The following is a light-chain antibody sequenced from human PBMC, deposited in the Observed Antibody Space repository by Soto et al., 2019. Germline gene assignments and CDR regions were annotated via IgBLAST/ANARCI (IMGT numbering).Light chain of an antibody. V-gene: IGLV2-11*01. CDR3: CSYAGISTRYV. CDR2: DVT. CDR1: SSDVGGYDY. J-gene: IGLJ1*01. Sequence: QSALTQPRSMSVSPGQSLTISCTGTSSDVGGYDYVSWYQHHPGTVPKLLIYDVTNRPSGVPHRFSGSKSGNTASLTISGLQAEDEADYYCCSYAGISTRYVFGTGTKLTVL.